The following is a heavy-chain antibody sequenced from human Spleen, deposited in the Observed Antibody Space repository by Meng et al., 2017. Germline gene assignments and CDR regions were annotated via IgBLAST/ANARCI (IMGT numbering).Heavy chain of an antibody. D-gene: IGHD6-19*01. CDR1: GGSVSSYY. Sequence: QGHIQPWGPGPFKPSESLSLTCGVSGGSVSSYYWTLIRQPPGKGLEWIGEINHNGRTNYNPSLKSRVTISVDTSKKQFSLRLTSVTAADTAVYYCARGSASGHYPIDYWGQGTLVTVSS. J-gene: IGHJ4*02. CDR2: INHNGRT. CDR3: ARGSASGHYPIDY. V-gene: IGHV4-34*01.